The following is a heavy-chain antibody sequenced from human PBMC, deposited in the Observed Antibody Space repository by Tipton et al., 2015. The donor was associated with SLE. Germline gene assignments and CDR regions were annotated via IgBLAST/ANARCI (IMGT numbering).Heavy chain of an antibody. V-gene: IGHV1-2*02. CDR1: GYTFTAYY. Sequence: QVQLVQSGAEVKKPGASVKVSCEASGYTFTAYYIHWVRQAPGQGLEWMGWINPNSGGTNYAQSFQGRVTMTGDTSITTAYIELSRLRSGLTAVFYCARAPARGITSFDYWGQGTRVTVSS. CDR3: ARAPARGITSFDY. J-gene: IGHJ4*02. CDR2: INPNSGGT.